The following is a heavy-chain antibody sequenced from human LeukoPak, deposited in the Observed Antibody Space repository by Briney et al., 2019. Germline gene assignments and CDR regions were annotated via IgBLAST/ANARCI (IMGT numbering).Heavy chain of an antibody. CDR1: GGSISSGDYY. D-gene: IGHD6-13*01. J-gene: IGHJ4*02. Sequence: SQTLSLTCTVSGGSISSGDYYWSWIRQPPGKGLEWIGYIYYGGSTYYNPSLKSRVTISVDTSKNQFSLKLSSVTAADTAVYYCARGGQQLGFDYWGQGTLVTVSS. CDR2: IYYGGST. CDR3: ARGGQQLGFDY. V-gene: IGHV4-30-4*08.